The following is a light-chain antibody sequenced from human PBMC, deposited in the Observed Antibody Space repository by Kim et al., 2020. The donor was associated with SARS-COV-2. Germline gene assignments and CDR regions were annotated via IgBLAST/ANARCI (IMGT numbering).Light chain of an antibody. CDR1: SSNIGSNS. CDR2: RNN. V-gene: IGLV1-47*01. CDR3: AAWDGSLSGVV. J-gene: IGLJ2*01. Sequence: ELTQPPSASGNPGQRVTISCSGSSSNIGSNSVNWYQQLSGSAYKFLIYRNNQRPSGVPDRFSGSKSGTSASLAISGLRSEDEADYYCAAWDGSLSGVVFGGGTQLTVL.